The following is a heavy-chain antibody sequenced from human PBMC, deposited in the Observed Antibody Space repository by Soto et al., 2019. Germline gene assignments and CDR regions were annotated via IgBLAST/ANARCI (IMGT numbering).Heavy chain of an antibody. CDR2: IRSDSNHI. CDR1: GFIFSSFS. CDR3: ARDLAYAFDY. D-gene: IGHD3-16*01. J-gene: IGHJ4*02. Sequence: GGSLRLSCAASGFIFSSFSMNWIRQAPGKGLEWLSYIRSDSNHIGYADSVRGRFTISSDIAKNSLFLQMSSLRDEDTAAYYCARDLAYAFDYWGQGTLVTVSS. V-gene: IGHV3-48*02.